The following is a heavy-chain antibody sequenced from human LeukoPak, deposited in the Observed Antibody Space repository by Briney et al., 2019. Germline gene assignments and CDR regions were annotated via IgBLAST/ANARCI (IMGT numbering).Heavy chain of an antibody. D-gene: IGHD1-26*01. Sequence: ASVKVSYKASGGTFSSYAISWVRQAPGQGLEWMGWISAYNGNTNYAQKLQGRVTMTTDTSTSTAYMELRSLRSDDTAVYYCASALLPRTTDDAFDIWGQGTMVTVSS. J-gene: IGHJ3*02. CDR2: ISAYNGNT. V-gene: IGHV1-18*01. CDR3: ASALLPRTTDDAFDI. CDR1: GGTFSSYA.